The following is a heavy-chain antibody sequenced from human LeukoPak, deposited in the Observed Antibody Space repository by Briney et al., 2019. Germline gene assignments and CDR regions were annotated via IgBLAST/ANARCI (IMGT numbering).Heavy chain of an antibody. D-gene: IGHD3-3*01. J-gene: IGHJ4*02. CDR1: GFTFSSYA. CDR2: ISSSSSYI. CDR3: AREVLEGIPGY. V-gene: IGHV3-21*01. Sequence: GGSLRPSCAASGFTFSSYAMSWVRQAPGKGLEWVSSISSSSSYIYYADSVKGRFTISRDNAKNSLYLQMNSLRAEDTAVYYCAREVLEGIPGYWGQGTLVTVSS.